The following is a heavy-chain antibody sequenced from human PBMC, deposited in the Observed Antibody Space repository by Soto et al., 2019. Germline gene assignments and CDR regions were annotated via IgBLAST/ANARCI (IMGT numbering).Heavy chain of an antibody. V-gene: IGHV3-15*01. D-gene: IGHD2-15*01. Sequence: GGSLRLSCAASGFTFNKAWMNWVRQAPGKGLEWVGRIRSAADGGTIDYAAPVKGRSTISRDDSKNTVYLEMSSLKTEDTAVYYCTTMNKVVVETSSTPAPFWGQGTLVTVSS. CDR1: GFTFNKAW. CDR3: TTMNKVVVETSSTPAPF. CDR2: IRSAADGGTI. J-gene: IGHJ4*02.